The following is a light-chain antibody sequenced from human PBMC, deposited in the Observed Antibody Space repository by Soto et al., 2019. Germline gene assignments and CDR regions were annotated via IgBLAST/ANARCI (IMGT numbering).Light chain of an antibody. CDR3: NSYTVSSTRV. CDR2: EVS. J-gene: IGLJ3*02. Sequence: QSALTQPASVSGSPGQSITISCTGTSVDVGAYNYVSWYQQHPGKAPKLIIYEVSNRPSGVSNRFSGSKSGNTASLTISGLQAEDEADYYCNSYTVSSTRVFGGGTKVTVL. V-gene: IGLV2-14*01. CDR1: SVDVGAYNY.